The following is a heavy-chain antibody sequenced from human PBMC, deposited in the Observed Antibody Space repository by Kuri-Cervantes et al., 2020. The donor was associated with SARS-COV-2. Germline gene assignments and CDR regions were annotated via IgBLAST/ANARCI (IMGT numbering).Heavy chain of an antibody. J-gene: IGHJ6*02. V-gene: IGHV3-30-3*01. CDR1: GFTFSSYA. D-gene: IGHD2-15*01. CDR3: VRGGYCSGGSCYSDYYYYYYGMDV. Sequence: GESLKISCAASGFTFSSYAMHWVRQAPGKGLEWVAVISYDGSNKYYADSVKGRFTISRDNAKNSLYLQMNSLRAEDTAVYYCVRGGYCSGGSCYSDYYYYYYGMDVWGQGTTVTVSS. CDR2: ISYDGSNK.